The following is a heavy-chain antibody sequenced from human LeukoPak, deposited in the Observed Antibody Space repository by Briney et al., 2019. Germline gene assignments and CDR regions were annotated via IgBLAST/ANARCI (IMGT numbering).Heavy chain of an antibody. Sequence: SVKVSCKASGGTFSSYAISWVRHAPGQGLEWMGGIIPIFGTANYAQKFQGRVTITTDESTSTSYMELSSLRSEDTAVYYCARAYGDYEPGDYWGQGTLVTVSS. V-gene: IGHV1-69*05. D-gene: IGHD4-17*01. CDR2: IIPIFGTA. J-gene: IGHJ4*02. CDR3: ARAYGDYEPGDY. CDR1: GGTFSSYA.